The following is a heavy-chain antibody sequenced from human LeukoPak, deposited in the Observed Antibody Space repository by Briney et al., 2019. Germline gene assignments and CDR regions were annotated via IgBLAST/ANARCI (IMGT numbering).Heavy chain of an antibody. Sequence: GGSLRLSCAASGFTFSSYSMSWVRQAPGKGLEWVSSISSSSSYIYYADSVKGRFTISRDNSKNTLYLQMNSLRAEDTAVYYCARARYYDFWSGYSNFDYWGQGTLVTVSS. J-gene: IGHJ4*02. CDR2: ISSSSSYI. D-gene: IGHD3-3*01. CDR3: ARARYYDFWSGYSNFDY. CDR1: GFTFSSYS. V-gene: IGHV3-21*01.